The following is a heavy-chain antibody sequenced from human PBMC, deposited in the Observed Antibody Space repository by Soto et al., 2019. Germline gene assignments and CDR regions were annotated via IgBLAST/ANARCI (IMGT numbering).Heavy chain of an antibody. J-gene: IGHJ4*02. CDR1: GFTFSSYS. CDR3: AREYYDILTGYYPHFDY. Sequence: KQGESLKISCAASGFTFSSYSMNWVRQAPGKGLEWVSSISSSSSYIYYADSVKGRFTISRDNAKNSLYLQMNSLRAEDTAVYYCAREYYDILTGYYPHFDYWGQGTLVTVSS. CDR2: ISSSSSYI. V-gene: IGHV3-21*01. D-gene: IGHD3-9*01.